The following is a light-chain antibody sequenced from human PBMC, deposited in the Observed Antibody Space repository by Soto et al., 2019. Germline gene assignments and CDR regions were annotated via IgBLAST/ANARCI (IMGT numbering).Light chain of an antibody. J-gene: IGKJ2*01. Sequence: EILMTQSPATLSVSPGERATLSCSSSQSVSSNLAWYQQKPGQAPRLLIYGACNRPTGIPARYSGSGSGTESTLTISSLQAEDFAVYYCQHYHNWPYTFGQGNKLEIQ. V-gene: IGKV3-15*01. CDR1: QSVSSN. CDR3: QHYHNWPYT. CDR2: GAC.